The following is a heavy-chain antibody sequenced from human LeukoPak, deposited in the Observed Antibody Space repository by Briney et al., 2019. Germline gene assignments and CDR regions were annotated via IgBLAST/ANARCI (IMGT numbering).Heavy chain of an antibody. CDR1: GFTFSSYW. D-gene: IGHD4-17*01. CDR3: AREPYGDYLDY. CDR2: IKQDGSEK. J-gene: IGHJ4*02. V-gene: IGHV3-7*01. Sequence: HGGSLRLSCAASGFTFSSYWMSWVRQAPGKGLEWVANIKQDGSEKYYVDSVKGRFTTSRDNAKNSLYLQMNSLRAEDTAVYYCAREPYGDYLDYWGQGTLVTVSS.